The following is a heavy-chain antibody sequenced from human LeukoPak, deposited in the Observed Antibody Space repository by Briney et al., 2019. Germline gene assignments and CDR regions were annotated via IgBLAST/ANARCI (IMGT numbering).Heavy chain of an antibody. CDR3: ARQTGSGLFILP. CDR1: GVSISSSNSY. CDR2: IYYSGNT. Sequence: PSGTLSLTCTVSGVSISSSNSYWGWIRQPPWKGLEWIGSIYYSGNTYYNASLKSQVSISIDTSKNQFSLRLTSVTAADTAVYYCARQTGSGLFILPGGQGTLVTVSS. V-gene: IGHV4-39*01. D-gene: IGHD3/OR15-3a*01. J-gene: IGHJ4*02.